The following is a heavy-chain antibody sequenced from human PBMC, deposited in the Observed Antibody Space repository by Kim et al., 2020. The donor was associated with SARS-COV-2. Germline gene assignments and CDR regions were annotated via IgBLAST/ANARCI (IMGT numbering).Heavy chain of an antibody. Sequence: GGSLRLSCAASGFTFSSYAMSWVRQAPGKGLEWVSAISGSGGSTYYADSVKGRFTISRDNSKNTLYLQMNSLRAEDTAVYYCAKESAGSSSWAGSGAFDIWGQGTMVTVSS. CDR1: GFTFSSYA. J-gene: IGHJ3*02. CDR3: AKESAGSSSWAGSGAFDI. CDR2: ISGSGGST. D-gene: IGHD6-13*01. V-gene: IGHV3-23*01.